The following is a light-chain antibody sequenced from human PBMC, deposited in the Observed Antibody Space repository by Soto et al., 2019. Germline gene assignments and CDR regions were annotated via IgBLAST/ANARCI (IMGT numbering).Light chain of an antibody. J-gene: IGKJ1*01. CDR2: RAS. Sequence: DFQVTQSPSTLFASVGDRVTITFRASEGIIMWLAWYQQKPGKAPKLLIYRASSLESGVPSRFSGSGSGTEFTLTINSLQPDDFATYYCQQYNSYSFGQGTKVEIK. CDR1: EGIIMW. V-gene: IGKV1-5*03. CDR3: QQYNSYS.